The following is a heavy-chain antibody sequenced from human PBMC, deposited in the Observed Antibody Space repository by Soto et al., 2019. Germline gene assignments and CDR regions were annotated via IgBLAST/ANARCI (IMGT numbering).Heavy chain of an antibody. J-gene: IGHJ4*02. CDR1: GGTFSSYA. CDR2: IIPIFGTA. V-gene: IGHV1-69*13. CDR3: ASESRGYDILTGYSPFDY. D-gene: IGHD3-9*01. Sequence: SVKVSCKASGGTFSSYAISWVRQAPGQGLEWMGGIIPIFGTANYAQKFQGRVTITADESTSTAYMELSSLRSEDTAVYYCASESRGYDILTGYSPFDYWGQGTLVTVS.